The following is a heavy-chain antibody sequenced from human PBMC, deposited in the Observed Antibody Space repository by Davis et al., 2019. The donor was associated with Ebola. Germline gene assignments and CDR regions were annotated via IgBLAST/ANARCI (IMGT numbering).Heavy chain of an antibody. J-gene: IGHJ5*02. CDR1: GGSISSSSYC. CDR2: IYYSGST. D-gene: IGHD6-6*01. CDR3: ARRIAARPFGDWFDP. V-gene: IGHV4-39*01. Sequence: MPSETLSLTCTVSGGSISSSSYCWGWIRQPPGKGLEWIGTIYYSGSTYYNPSLKSRVTISVDTSKNQFSLKLSSVTAADTAVYYCARRIAARPFGDWFDPWGQGTLVTVSS.